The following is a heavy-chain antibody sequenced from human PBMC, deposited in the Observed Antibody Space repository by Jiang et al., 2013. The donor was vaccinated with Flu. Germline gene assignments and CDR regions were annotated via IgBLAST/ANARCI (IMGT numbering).Heavy chain of an antibody. CDR3: ARDEGLRNGYDVGVDY. V-gene: IGHV3-33*01. CDR1: GFTFSSYG. D-gene: IGHD5-12*01. Sequence: VQLVESGGGVVQPGRSLRLSCAASGFTFSSYGMHWVRQAPGKGLEWVAVIWYDGSNKYYADSVKGRFTISRDNSKNTLYLQMNSLRTEDTAVYYCARDEGLRNGYDVGVDYVGPGNPGHRLL. CDR2: IWYDGSNK. J-gene: IGHJ4*02.